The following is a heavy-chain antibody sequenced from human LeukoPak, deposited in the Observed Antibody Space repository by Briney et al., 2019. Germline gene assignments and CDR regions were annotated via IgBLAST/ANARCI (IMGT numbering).Heavy chain of an antibody. J-gene: IGHJ5*02. D-gene: IGHD4-11*01. Sequence: SETLSLTCAVYGGSFSGYYWSWIRQPPGKGLEWIGEINHSGSTNYNPSLKSRVIISVDTSKNQFSLKLSSVTAADTAVYYCASITVENWFDPWGQGTLVTVSS. CDR3: ASITVENWFDP. V-gene: IGHV4-34*01. CDR1: GGSFSGYY. CDR2: INHSGST.